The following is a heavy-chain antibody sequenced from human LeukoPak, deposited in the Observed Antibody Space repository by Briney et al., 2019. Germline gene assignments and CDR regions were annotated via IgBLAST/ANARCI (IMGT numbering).Heavy chain of an antibody. CDR1: GYTFTSYG. CDR3: ARVPFDWLSNDYHGMDV. V-gene: IGHV1-18*01. J-gene: IGHJ6*02. D-gene: IGHD3-9*01. Sequence: GSVKVSCKASGYTFTSYGISWVRQAPGQGLEWMGWISAYNGNTNYAQKLQGRVTMTTDTSTSTAYMELRSLRSDDTAVYYCARVPFDWLSNDYHGMDVWGQGTTVTVSS. CDR2: ISAYNGNT.